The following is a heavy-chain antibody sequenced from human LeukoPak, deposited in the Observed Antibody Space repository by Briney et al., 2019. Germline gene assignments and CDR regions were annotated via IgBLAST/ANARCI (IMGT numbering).Heavy chain of an antibody. Sequence: SETLSLTCAVYDESLSGSYWSWIRQAPGKGLEWIGEINHSGGTNYNPSLKSRVTVSLDTSKNQFSLELRSVTAADTAVYYCARNGFLYGSGSYKYYFDFWAQGTLVTVSS. CDR1: DESLSGSY. CDR2: INHSGGT. J-gene: IGHJ4*02. V-gene: IGHV4-34*01. CDR3: ARNGFLYGSGSYKYYFDF. D-gene: IGHD3-10*01.